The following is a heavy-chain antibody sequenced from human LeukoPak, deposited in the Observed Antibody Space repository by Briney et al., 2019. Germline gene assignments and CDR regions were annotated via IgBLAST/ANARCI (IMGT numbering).Heavy chain of an antibody. Sequence: SETLSLTCTVSGGSISSSSYYWGWIRQPPGEGLEWIGSIYYSGSTYYNPSLKSRVTISVDTSKNQFSLKLSSVTAADTAMYYCARGDTYYDILTGYQHWGQGALVTVSS. J-gene: IGHJ4*02. CDR1: GGSISSSSYY. D-gene: IGHD3-9*01. CDR2: IYYSGST. CDR3: ARGDTYYDILTGYQH. V-gene: IGHV4-39*07.